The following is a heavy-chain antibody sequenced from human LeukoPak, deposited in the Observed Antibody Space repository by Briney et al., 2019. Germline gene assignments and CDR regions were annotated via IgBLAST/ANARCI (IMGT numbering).Heavy chain of an antibody. CDR3: ARRLTQYDCFDP. Sequence: SQTLSLTCAISGDSFSSNSVTWNWIRQSPLRGLEWLGRTYYRSTWYNDYAVSVRGRITVNPDTSKNQFSLHLNSVTPEDTAVYYCARRLTQYDCFDPWGQGILVTVSS. D-gene: IGHD2-2*01. V-gene: IGHV6-1*01. CDR2: TYYRSTWYN. CDR1: GDSFSSNSVT. J-gene: IGHJ5*02.